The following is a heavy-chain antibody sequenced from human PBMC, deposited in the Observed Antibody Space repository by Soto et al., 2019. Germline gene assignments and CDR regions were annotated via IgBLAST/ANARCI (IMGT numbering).Heavy chain of an antibody. J-gene: IGHJ4*02. CDR3: ARDLGGYDILTGYDQGNY. Sequence: QVQLVQSGAEVKKPGASVKVSCKASGYTFTGYYMHWVRQAPGQGLEWMGWINPNSGGTNYAQKFQGRVTMTRDTSISTAYMELSRLRSDDTAVYYCARDLGGYDILTGYDQGNYWGQGPLVTVSS. V-gene: IGHV1-2*02. CDR1: GYTFTGYY. CDR2: INPNSGGT. D-gene: IGHD3-9*01.